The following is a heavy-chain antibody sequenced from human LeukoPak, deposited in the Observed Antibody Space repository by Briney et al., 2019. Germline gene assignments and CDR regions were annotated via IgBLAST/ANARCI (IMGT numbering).Heavy chain of an antibody. J-gene: IGHJ4*02. V-gene: IGHV3-30*02. CDR1: GFTFSSYG. Sequence: GGSLRLSCAASGFTFSSYGMHWVRQAPGKGLEWVAFIRYDGSNKYYADSVKGRFTISRDNSKNTLYLQMNSLRAEDTAVYYCASERRAYYYDSSGVFDYWGQGTLVTVSS. CDR3: ASERRAYYYDSSGVFDY. D-gene: IGHD3-22*01. CDR2: IRYDGSNK.